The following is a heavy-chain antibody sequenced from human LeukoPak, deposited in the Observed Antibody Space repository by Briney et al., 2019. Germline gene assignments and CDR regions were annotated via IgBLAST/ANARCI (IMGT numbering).Heavy chain of an antibody. CDR3: ASFPPYMVRTNAFDI. D-gene: IGHD3-10*01. CDR1: GFTLSSYS. CDR2: ISRSSAYI. Sequence: GGSLRLSCAASGFTLSSYSMNWVRQAPGKGLEWVSSISRSSAYIYYADSVKGRFTISRDNAKNSLYLQMNSLRAEDTAVYYCASFPPYMVRTNAFDIWGQGTMVTVSS. J-gene: IGHJ3*02. V-gene: IGHV3-21*01.